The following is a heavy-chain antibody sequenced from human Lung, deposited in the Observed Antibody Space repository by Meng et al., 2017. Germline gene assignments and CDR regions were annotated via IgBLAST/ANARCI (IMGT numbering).Heavy chain of an antibody. D-gene: IGHD2-2*01. CDR3: ARGRHCSSTTCYLSDS. CDR1: GYSFTNYG. J-gene: IGHJ4*02. CDR2: TSTYNSKR. V-gene: IGHV1-18*01. Sequence: QVHLVQSGPEVRKPGASVKVSCQASGYSFTNYGINWERQAPGKGIEWMGWTSTYNSKRNDAQRLKGRVTMTTDTSTTTAYMELRSLTFDDTAVYYCARGRHCSSTTCYLSDSWGQGTLVTVSS.